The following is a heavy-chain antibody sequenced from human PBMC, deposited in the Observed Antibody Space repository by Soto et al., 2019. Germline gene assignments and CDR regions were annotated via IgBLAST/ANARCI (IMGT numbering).Heavy chain of an antibody. J-gene: IGHJ4*02. CDR2: ISPHSGGP. V-gene: IGHV1-2*02. CDR3: AREEQAGANYYLDY. CDR1: GYTFTGYY. D-gene: IGHD6-13*01. Sequence: SSVKVSCTASGYTFTGYYIHRVRQAPGQGLEWMGSISPHSGGPNYAQRFQGRVTMTRDTSMTTVYMEMSGLTSDDTAVYYCAREEQAGANYYLDYWGQGTLVTVSS.